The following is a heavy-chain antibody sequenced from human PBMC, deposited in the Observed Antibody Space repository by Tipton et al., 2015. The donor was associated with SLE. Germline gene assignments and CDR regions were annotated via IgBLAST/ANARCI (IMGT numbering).Heavy chain of an antibody. CDR1: GDSISSGAYY. Sequence: TLSLTCTVSGDSISSGAYYWSWIRQPPGKGLEWIGEINHSGSTNYNPSLKSRVTISVDTAKNQFSLKLSSVTAADTAVYYCARGITMVRGVDYWGQGTLVTVSS. V-gene: IGHV4-39*07. CDR2: INHSGST. J-gene: IGHJ4*02. D-gene: IGHD3-10*01. CDR3: ARGITMVRGVDY.